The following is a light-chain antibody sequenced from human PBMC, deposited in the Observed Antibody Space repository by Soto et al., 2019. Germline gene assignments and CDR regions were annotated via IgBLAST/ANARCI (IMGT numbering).Light chain of an antibody. J-gene: IGLJ1*01. CDR2: EVS. CDR1: SSDVGGYNY. V-gene: IGLV2-14*01. Sequence: QSVLTQPASVSGSPGQSITISCTGTSSDVGGYNYVSWYQQQSGKAPKLMIHEVSNRPSGVSSRFSGSKSGNTASLTISGLQAEDEADYYCSSYTRSRAYVFGIGTKLTVL. CDR3: SSYTRSRAYV.